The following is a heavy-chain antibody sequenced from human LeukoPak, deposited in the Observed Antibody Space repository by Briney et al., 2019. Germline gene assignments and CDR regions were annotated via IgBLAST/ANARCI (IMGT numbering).Heavy chain of an antibody. CDR3: ARDQVVVVPDSQDAFDI. Sequence: ASVKVSCKASGYTCTSYYMHWVRQAPGQGLEWMGIINPSGGSTSYAQKFQGRVTMTRDMSTSTVYMELSSLRSEDTAVYYCARDQVVVVPDSQDAFDIWGQGTMVTVSS. CDR2: INPSGGST. D-gene: IGHD2-2*01. CDR1: GYTCTSYY. J-gene: IGHJ3*02. V-gene: IGHV1-46*01.